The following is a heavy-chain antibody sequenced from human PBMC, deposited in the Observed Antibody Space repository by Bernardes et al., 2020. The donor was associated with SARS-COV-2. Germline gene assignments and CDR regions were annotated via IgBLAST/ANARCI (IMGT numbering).Heavy chain of an antibody. CDR3: ASHGGWYRPFDY. J-gene: IGHJ4*02. Sequence: SETLSLTCTVSGGSVSDSSYYWGWLRQPPGKGLEWTGSIYYTGTTYYNPSLESLVTTSLDTSKNQVSLRLSSVTAADTAVYFCASHGGWYRPFDYWGQGILVTVSS. CDR1: GGSVSDSSYY. D-gene: IGHD6-19*01. V-gene: IGHV4-39*01. CDR2: IYYTGTT.